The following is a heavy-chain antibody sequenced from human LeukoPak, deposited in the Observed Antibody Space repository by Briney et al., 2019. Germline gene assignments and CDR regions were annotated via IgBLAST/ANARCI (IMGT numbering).Heavy chain of an antibody. CDR1: GGSISSYY. V-gene: IGHV4-59*01. CDR2: IYYSGST. Sequence: SETLSLTCTVSGGSISSYYWSWIRQPPGKGLEWIGYIYYSGSTNYNPSLKSRVTISVDTSKNQFSLKLSYVTAADTAVYYCAREREGDFDYWGQGTLVTVSS. D-gene: IGHD5-24*01. CDR3: AREREGDFDY. J-gene: IGHJ4*02.